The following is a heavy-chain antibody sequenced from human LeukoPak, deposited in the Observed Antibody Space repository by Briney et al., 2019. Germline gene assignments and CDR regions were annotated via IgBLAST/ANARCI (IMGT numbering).Heavy chain of an antibody. Sequence: GGSLRLSCAASGLSFSSHGMHWVRQAPGKGLEWVAVIWYDGSNIYYADSVKGRFTISRDNSKNTLYLQMNSLRAEDTALYYCARARNDYDSNGFSVLDYWGQGTLVTVSS. J-gene: IGHJ4*02. V-gene: IGHV3-33*01. CDR2: IWYDGSNI. D-gene: IGHD3-22*01. CDR3: ARARNDYDSNGFSVLDY. CDR1: GLSFSSHG.